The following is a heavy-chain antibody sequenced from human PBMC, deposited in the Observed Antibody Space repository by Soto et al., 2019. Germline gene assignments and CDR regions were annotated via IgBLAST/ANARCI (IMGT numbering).Heavy chain of an antibody. CDR3: ARDMFGVVVIAPGAFDI. CDR1: GFAFRSYA. Sequence: LRLSCAASGFAFRSYAMHWVRQAPGKGLEWVAVISYDGSNKYYADSVKGRFTISRDNSKNTLYLQMNSLRAEDTAVYYCARDMFGVVVIAPGAFDIWGQGTMVTVSS. J-gene: IGHJ3*02. CDR2: ISYDGSNK. V-gene: IGHV3-30-3*01. D-gene: IGHD3-22*01.